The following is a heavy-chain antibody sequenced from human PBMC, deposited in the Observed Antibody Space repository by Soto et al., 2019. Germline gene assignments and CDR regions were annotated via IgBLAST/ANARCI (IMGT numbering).Heavy chain of an antibody. CDR3: ARAQDSSGYNRPLNY. CDR2: INSDGSST. CDR1: GFTFSSYW. J-gene: IGHJ4*02. V-gene: IGHV3-74*01. D-gene: IGHD3-22*01. Sequence: EVQLVESGGGLVQPGGSLRLSCAASGFTFSSYWMHWVRQAPGKGLVWVSRINSDGSSTSYADSVKGRFTISRDNAKNTLYLQMNSLRAEDTAVYYCARAQDSSGYNRPLNYWGQGTLVTVSS.